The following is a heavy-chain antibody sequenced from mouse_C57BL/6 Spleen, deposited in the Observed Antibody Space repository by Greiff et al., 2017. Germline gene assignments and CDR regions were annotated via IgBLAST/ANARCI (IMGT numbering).Heavy chain of an antibody. V-gene: IGHV1-81*01. Sequence: VQGVESGAELARPGASVKLSCKASGYTFTSYGISWVKQRTGQGLEWIGEIYPRSGNTYYNEKFKGKATLTADKSSSTAYMELSSLTSEDSAVYFCARSGKDDMDYWGQGTSVTVSS. J-gene: IGHJ4*01. CDR1: GYTFTSYG. CDR3: ARSGKDDMDY. D-gene: IGHD2-1*01. CDR2: IYPRSGNT.